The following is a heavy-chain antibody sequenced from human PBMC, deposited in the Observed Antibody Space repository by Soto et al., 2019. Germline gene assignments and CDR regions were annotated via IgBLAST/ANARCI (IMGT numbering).Heavy chain of an antibody. V-gene: IGHV4-59*01. CDR1: GDTICIYY. CDR2: IYYSGST. CDR3: ARTLRFLEWSRYYYYMDV. D-gene: IGHD3-3*01. Sequence: HSGSLSITRTVSGDTICIYYWTWIRKTQGKGLEWIGYIYYSGSTNYNPSLKSRVTISVDTSKNQFSLKLSSVTAADTAVYYCARTLRFLEWSRYYYYMDVWGKGTTVTVSS. J-gene: IGHJ6*03.